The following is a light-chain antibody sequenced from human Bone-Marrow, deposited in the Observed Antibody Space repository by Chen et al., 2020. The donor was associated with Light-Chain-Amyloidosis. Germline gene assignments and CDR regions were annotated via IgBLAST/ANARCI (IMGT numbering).Light chain of an antibody. Sequence: NFMLTQPHSVSESPGKTVIISCTRSSGSIATNYVQWYQQRPGSSPTTVIYEDDQRPSGVPERLSGSIDRSSNSASRTISGLKTEDDADYYCQSDQGSSQGVFGGGTKLTVL. CDR1: SGSIATNY. CDR3: QSDQGSSQGV. J-gene: IGLJ3*02. V-gene: IGLV6-57*01. CDR2: EDD.